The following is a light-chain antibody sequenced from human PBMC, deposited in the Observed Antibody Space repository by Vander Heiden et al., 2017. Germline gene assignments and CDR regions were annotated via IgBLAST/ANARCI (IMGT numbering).Light chain of an antibody. V-gene: IGKV2-28*01. CDR3: MQPRQLMT. J-gene: IGKJ1*01. CDR2: VGY. CDR1: HSLLHNTGSHY. Sequence: DILMTQSPLPLPVTPGEPASISCRSSHSLLHNTGSHYFDRYLQKPGQSTQLLIYVGYNRASVVPERFSGSGSGKDFTLKISRVEAEDVGFYYCMQPRQLMTFGQGTKVEIK.